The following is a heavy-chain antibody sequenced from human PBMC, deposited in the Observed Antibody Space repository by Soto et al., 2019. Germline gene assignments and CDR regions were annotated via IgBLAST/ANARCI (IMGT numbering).Heavy chain of an antibody. J-gene: IGHJ4*02. CDR3: ARARIDY. Sequence: EVQLVESGGGLVQPGVSLRLSCAASGFTFSTYWMTWVRHAPGKGLEWVANINLDGSEKHYVDSVKGRFTISRDNAKNSLYLQMNRLRAEDTAVYYCARARIDYWGQGTLVTVSS. V-gene: IGHV3-7*01. CDR1: GFTFSTYW. CDR2: INLDGSEK.